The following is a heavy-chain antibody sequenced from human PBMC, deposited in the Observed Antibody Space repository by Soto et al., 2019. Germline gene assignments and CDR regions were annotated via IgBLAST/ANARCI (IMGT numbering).Heavy chain of an antibody. D-gene: IGHD3-22*01. J-gene: IGHJ4*02. CDR2: ISYDGSNK. Sequence: QVQLVESGGGVVQPGRSLRLSCAASGFTFSSYGMHWVRQAPGKGLEWVAVISYDGSNKYYADSVKGRFTISRDNSKNTLSLQMNSLRAEDTAVYYCAKVPYYYDSSGYFDYWGQGTLVTVSS. CDR1: GFTFSSYG. V-gene: IGHV3-30*18. CDR3: AKVPYYYDSSGYFDY.